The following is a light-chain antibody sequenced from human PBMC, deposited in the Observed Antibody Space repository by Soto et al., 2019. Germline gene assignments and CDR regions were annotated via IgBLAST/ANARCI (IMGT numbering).Light chain of an antibody. V-gene: IGLV2-23*02. CDR3: CSYIHISTDV. J-gene: IGLJ1*01. CDR1: SSDVGSYNS. CDR2: GVA. Sequence: QSALTQPASVSGSPGQSITISCTGTSSDVGSYNSVSWYQPHPGKAPKVLIFGVAKRPSGISNRFSGSKSGNTAFLTISGLQAEDEADYYCCSYIHISTDVFGTGTKLTVL.